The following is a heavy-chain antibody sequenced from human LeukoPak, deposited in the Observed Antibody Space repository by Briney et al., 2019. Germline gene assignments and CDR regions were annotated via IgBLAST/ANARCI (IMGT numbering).Heavy chain of an antibody. J-gene: IGHJ4*02. Sequence: GGSLRLSCAASGFTFSSYAIHWVRQAPGKGQEWVAVISYDGSNKYYADSVKGRFTISRDNSKNTLYLQMNSLRAEDTAVYYCARETGSAIGSTDFDYWGQGTLVTVSS. CDR2: ISYDGSNK. CDR1: GFTFSSYA. CDR3: ARETGSAIGSTDFDY. D-gene: IGHD4-17*01. V-gene: IGHV3-30-3*01.